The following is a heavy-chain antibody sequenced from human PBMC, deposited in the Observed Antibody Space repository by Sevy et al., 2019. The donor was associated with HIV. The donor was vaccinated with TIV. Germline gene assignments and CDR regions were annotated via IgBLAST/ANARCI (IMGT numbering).Heavy chain of an antibody. V-gene: IGHV1-46*01. J-gene: IGHJ4*02. CDR3: VRADPAQHFDS. Sequence: ASVKVSCKASGDTLTNNYMHWVRQAPGQGLEWMGIIDPSGGNASYAQKFQGRVTMTRDTSPSTLYMDLSSLRSEDTAVYYCVRADPAQHFDSLGQGTLVTVSS. CDR2: IDPSGGNA. CDR1: GDTLTNNY.